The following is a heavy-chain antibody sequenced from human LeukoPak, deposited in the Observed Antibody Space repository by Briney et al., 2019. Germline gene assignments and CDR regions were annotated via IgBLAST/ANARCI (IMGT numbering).Heavy chain of an antibody. J-gene: IGHJ4*02. D-gene: IGHD3-10*01. Sequence: GRSLRLSCAASGFTFSSYSMNWVRQAPGKGLEWVSSISSSSSYIYYADSVKSRFTISRDNAKNSLYLQMNSLRAEDTAVYYCARDSYGSGSIDFDYWGQETLVTVSS. CDR3: ARDSYGSGSIDFDY. CDR2: ISSSSSYI. CDR1: GFTFSSYS. V-gene: IGHV3-21*01.